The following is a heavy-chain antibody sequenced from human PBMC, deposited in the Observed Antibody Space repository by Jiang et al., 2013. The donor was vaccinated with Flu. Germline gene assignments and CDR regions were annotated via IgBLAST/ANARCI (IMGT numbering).Heavy chain of an antibody. V-gene: IGHV1-46*01. CDR3: ASARAGGYGSWYPVYDY. J-gene: IGHJ4*02. CDR1: GDTFTRSF. Sequence: CQASGDTFTRSFIHWVRQAPGQGPEWMGVVNPGGGSASYAQKFKGRLIVTRDTSTSTVYMELSSLRSEDAVVYYCASARAGGYGSWYPVYDYWGQGTLVTVSS. D-gene: IGHD6-13*01. CDR2: VNPGGGSA.